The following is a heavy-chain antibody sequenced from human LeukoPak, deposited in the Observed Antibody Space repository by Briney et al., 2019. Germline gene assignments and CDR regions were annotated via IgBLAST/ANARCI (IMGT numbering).Heavy chain of an antibody. D-gene: IGHD4-17*01. CDR3: ARDHSTEYGNGFDP. CDR2: ISYDGSNK. J-gene: IGHJ5*02. V-gene: IGHV3-30-3*01. Sequence: AGRSLRLSCAASGFTFSTYAMHWVRQAPGKGLEWVAVISYDGSNKYYADSVKGRFTISRDNSKNTLYLQMNSLRAEDTAVYYCARDHSTEYGNGFDPWGQGTLVTVSS. CDR1: GFTFSTYA.